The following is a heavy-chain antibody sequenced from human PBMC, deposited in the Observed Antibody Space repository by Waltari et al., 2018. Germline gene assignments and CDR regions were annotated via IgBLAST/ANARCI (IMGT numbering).Heavy chain of an antibody. D-gene: IGHD2-2*01. CDR3: ARPQTISTSWLAS. J-gene: IGHJ5*01. CDR1: GYIFTSYD. V-gene: IGHV1-8*02. Sequence: QVQLVQSGAEVKKPGASVKVSCKASGYIFTSYDINWVRQATGQGREWMGWMNANSGHTGYAQTFQGRITLTMNTSISTAYMELSSLRSDDTAVYYCARPQTISTSWLASWGQGTLVTVSS. CDR2: MNANSGHT.